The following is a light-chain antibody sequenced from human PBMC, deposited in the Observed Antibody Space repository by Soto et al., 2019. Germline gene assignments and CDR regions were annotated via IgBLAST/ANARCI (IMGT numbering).Light chain of an antibody. V-gene: IGLV2-14*01. J-gene: IGLJ1*01. Sequence: QSVLTQPAAVSGSTGQSITISCTATSSDVGGYNYVSWYQQHPGKAPKLMIYDVSNRPSGVSNRFSGSKSGNTASLTISGLQAEDEADDYCSSYTSSSTYVSGTGTKVTV. CDR3: SSYTSSSTYV. CDR2: DVS. CDR1: SSDVGGYNY.